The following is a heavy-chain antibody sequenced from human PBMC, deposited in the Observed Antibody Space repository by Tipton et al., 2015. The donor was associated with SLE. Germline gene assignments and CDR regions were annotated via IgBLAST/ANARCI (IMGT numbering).Heavy chain of an antibody. J-gene: IGHJ4*02. CDR3: ARLGITTDYYFDS. D-gene: IGHD6-13*01. Sequence: TLSLTCTVSGGSISSSNDHWGWIRQPPGKGLEWIGSEHHSGDTYYNPSLKSRLSISVDTSKKQFSLNLSSVTAADSAVYYCARLGITTDYYFDSWGQGTLVAVSS. CDR2: EHHSGDT. CDR1: GGSISSSNDH. V-gene: IGHV4-39*07.